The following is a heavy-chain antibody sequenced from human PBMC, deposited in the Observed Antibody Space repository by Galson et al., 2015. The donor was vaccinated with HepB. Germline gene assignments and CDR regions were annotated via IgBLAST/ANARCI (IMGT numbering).Heavy chain of an antibody. D-gene: IGHD3-22*01. CDR2: ISSSSSYI. V-gene: IGHV3-21*01. CDR1: GFTFSSYS. Sequence: SLRLSCAASGFTFSSYSMNWVRQAPGKGLEWVSSISSSSSYIYYADSVKGRFTISRDNAKNSLYLQMNSLRAEDTAVYYCARGTVVVYYYDSSGYHGDYWGQGTLVTVSS. CDR3: ARGTVVVYYYDSSGYHGDY. J-gene: IGHJ4*02.